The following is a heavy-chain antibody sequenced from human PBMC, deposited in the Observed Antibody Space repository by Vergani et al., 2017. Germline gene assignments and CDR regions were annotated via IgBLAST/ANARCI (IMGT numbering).Heavy chain of an antibody. J-gene: IGHJ4*02. V-gene: IGHV3-9*03. CDR2: ISWNRGSI. D-gene: IGHD3-22*01. Sequence: EVQLVESGGGLVQPGRSLRLSCAASGFTFGDYAMHWVRQAPGKGLEWVSGISWNRGSIGYADSVKGRFTISRDNAKNSLYLQMNSLRAEDMALYYCAKDKHYYDSSGILDYWGQGTLVTVSS. CDR3: AKDKHYYDSSGILDY. CDR1: GFTFGDYA.